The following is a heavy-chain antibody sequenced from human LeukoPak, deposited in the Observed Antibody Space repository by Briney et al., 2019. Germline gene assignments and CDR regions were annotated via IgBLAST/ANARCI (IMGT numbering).Heavy chain of an antibody. CDR3: ARSPVGAKFWFDP. Sequence: TLSLTCTVSGGSISSGSYYWSWIRQPAGKGLEWIGHIYTSGSTNYSPSLKSRVTISLDTSKNQFSLKLSSVTAADTAVYYCARSPVGAKFWFDPWGQGTLVTVSS. CDR2: IYTSGST. V-gene: IGHV4-61*09. D-gene: IGHD1-26*01. J-gene: IGHJ5*02. CDR1: GGSISSGSYY.